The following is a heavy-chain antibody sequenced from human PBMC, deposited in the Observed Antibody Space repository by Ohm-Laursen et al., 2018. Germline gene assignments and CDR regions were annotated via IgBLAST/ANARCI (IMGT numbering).Heavy chain of an antibody. J-gene: IGHJ3*02. D-gene: IGHD3-16*01. CDR1: GFTFSSYG. CDR2: IWYDGSNK. CDR3: ARDSAQGGAFDI. V-gene: IGHV3-33*01. Sequence: SLRLSCAASGFTFSSYGMHWVRQAPGKGLEWVAVIWYDGSNKYYADSVKGRFTISRDNSNNALYLQMNSLRVEDTAMYYCARDSAQGGAFDIWGQGSLVTVSS.